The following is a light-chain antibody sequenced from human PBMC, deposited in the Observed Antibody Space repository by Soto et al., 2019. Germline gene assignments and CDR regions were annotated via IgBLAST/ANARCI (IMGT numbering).Light chain of an antibody. J-gene: IGKJ4*01. Sequence: DIQMTQSPSSLSASVGDRVTISCQASQDVGKHLNWYQQRPGKAPKILIYEASNLATGVPSRFSASGSETHFTFSIRSLQPEDIVTYYCQQYDNLPQLTFGAGTKVEI. CDR1: QDVGKH. V-gene: IGKV1-33*01. CDR3: QQYDNLPQLT. CDR2: EAS.